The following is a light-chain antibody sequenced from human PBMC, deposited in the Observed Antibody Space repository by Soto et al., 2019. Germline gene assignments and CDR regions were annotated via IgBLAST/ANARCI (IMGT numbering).Light chain of an antibody. CDR2: TNN. V-gene: IGLV1-44*01. Sequence: QSVLTQPPSASGTPGQRVTISCSGSNSNVRNNTVNWFQQFPGTAAKLLIHTNNQRPSGVPDRFSGSKSATSASLAISGVHSEDEGVYYCSAWDDRLSGPVFGGGTELTVL. CDR1: NSNVRNNT. J-gene: IGLJ2*01. CDR3: SAWDDRLSGPV.